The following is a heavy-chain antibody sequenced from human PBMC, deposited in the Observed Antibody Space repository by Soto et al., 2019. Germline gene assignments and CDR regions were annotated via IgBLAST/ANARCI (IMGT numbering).Heavy chain of an antibody. CDR2: IKSKTDGGTT. J-gene: IGHJ4*02. CDR1: GFTFINAW. Sequence: GGSLRLSFAASGFTFINAWMSWVRQAPGKGLEWVGRIKSKTDGGTTDYAAPVKGRFTISRDDSKNTLYLQMNSLKTEDTAVYYCTTMPIRRRDSSGYWGQGTLVTVSS. V-gene: IGHV3-15*01. D-gene: IGHD3-22*01. CDR3: TTMPIRRRDSSGY.